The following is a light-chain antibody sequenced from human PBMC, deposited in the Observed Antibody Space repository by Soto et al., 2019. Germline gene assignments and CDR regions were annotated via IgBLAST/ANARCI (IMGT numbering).Light chain of an antibody. V-gene: IGKV1-5*01. CDR3: QQYHTSSIT. CDR1: QTISSW. J-gene: IGKJ5*01. Sequence: DIQMPKSPSTLSASVGDRVTITCRASQTISSWLAWYQQKPGKAPTLLIYDASTLERGVPSRFSGTGSGTEFTLSIDSLQPDDFATYYCQQYHTSSITFGQGARLEIK. CDR2: DAS.